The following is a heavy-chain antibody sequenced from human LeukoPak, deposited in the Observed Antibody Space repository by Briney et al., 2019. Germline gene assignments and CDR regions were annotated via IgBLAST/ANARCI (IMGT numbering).Heavy chain of an antibody. J-gene: IGHJ5*02. D-gene: IGHD6-13*01. CDR3: AKVRAAAGLFDP. V-gene: IGHV3-23*01. CDR2: ISGSGGST. Sequence: GGSLRLSCAASGFTFSSYGMSWVRQAPGKGLEWVSAISGSGGSTYYADSVKGRFTISRDNSKNTLYLQMNSLRAEDTAVYYCAKVRAAAGLFDPWGQGTLVTVSS. CDR1: GFTFSSYG.